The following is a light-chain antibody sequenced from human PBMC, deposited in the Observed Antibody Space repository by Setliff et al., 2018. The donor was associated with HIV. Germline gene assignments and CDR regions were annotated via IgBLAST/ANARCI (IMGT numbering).Light chain of an antibody. J-gene: IGLJ1*01. CDR2: EVK. CDR3: SSYTGSDTFDV. Sequence: QSALTQPRSVSGSPGQSVTISCTGTSRDIGHYDYASWYQQHPGRAPKLTIFEVKRRPSGVSNRFSGSKSGNTASLTISGLQAEDEATYFCSSYTGSDTFDVFGTGTKVTVL. V-gene: IGLV2-11*01. CDR1: SRDIGHYDY.